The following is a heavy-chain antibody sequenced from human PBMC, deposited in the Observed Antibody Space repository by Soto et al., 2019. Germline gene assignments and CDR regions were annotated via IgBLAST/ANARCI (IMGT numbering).Heavy chain of an antibody. CDR1: GFPFGENA. CDR3: AKEDTSSGSLDY. V-gene: IGHV3-23*01. D-gene: IGHD6-19*01. CDR2: ISDSGATT. Sequence: GSLRLYCAASGFPFGENAMSWVRQAPGKGLEWVSGISDSGATTYYADSVRGRFTISRDNSKNTLYLQMKSLRAEDSASYYCAKEDTSSGSLDYWGQGALVTVSS. J-gene: IGHJ4*02.